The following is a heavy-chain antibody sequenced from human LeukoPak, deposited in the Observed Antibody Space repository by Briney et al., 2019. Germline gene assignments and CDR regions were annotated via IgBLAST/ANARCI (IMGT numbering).Heavy chain of an antibody. V-gene: IGHV4-4*02. CDR2: IYHSGST. CDR1: GGSIKSNNW. Sequence: SETLSLTCAVSGGSIKSNNWWSWVRQPPGKGLEWIGEIYHSGSTNYNPSLESRVTVSVDKSKNQFSLDLSSVTAADTAVYYCARQSNYYGSGTYSYYFDYWGQGTLVTVSS. D-gene: IGHD3-10*01. J-gene: IGHJ4*02. CDR3: ARQSNYYGSGTYSYYFDY.